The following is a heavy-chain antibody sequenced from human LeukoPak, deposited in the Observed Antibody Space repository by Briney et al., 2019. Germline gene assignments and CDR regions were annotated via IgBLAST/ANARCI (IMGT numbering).Heavy chain of an antibody. CDR1: GYTFTGYY. CDR2: INPNSGGT. J-gene: IGHJ4*02. D-gene: IGHD2-21*02. V-gene: IGHV1-2*02. CDR3: ARDIQYCGGDCYSNY. Sequence: GASVKVSCKASGYTFTGYYMHWVRQAPGQGLEWMGWINPNSGGTNYAQKFQGRVTMTRDTSISTAYMELSRLRSDDTAVYYCARDIQYCGGDCYSNYWGQGTLVTVSS.